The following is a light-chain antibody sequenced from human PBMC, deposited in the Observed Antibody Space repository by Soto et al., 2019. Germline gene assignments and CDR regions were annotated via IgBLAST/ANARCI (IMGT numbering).Light chain of an antibody. V-gene: IGKV3-11*01. CDR1: QRLSKS. Sequence: EMVLTQSPATLALSPGERATLSCRASQRLSKSVVRYQQKPGQAPRLLIDGASNRATGIPARFSGSGSGTDFTLTISSLEPEDFAVYFCQQRSSWPLTFGGGPKVDIK. CDR3: QQRSSWPLT. CDR2: GAS. J-gene: IGKJ4*02.